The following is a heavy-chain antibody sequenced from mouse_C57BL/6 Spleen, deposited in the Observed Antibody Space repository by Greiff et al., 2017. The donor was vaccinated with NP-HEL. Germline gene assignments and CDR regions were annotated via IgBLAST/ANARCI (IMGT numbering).Heavy chain of an antibody. Sequence: EVQLQQSGAELVRPGASVKLSCTASGFNIKDDYMHWVKQRPEQGLEWIGWIDPENGDTEYASKFQGKATITADTSSNTAYLQLSSLTSEDTAVYYCTTTPGYFDYWGQGTTLTVSS. CDR3: TTTPGYFDY. CDR1: GFNIKDDY. V-gene: IGHV14-4*01. CDR2: IDPENGDT. J-gene: IGHJ2*01.